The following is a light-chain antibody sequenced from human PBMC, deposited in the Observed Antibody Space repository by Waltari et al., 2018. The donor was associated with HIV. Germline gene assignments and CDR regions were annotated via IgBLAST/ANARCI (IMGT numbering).Light chain of an antibody. V-gene: IGKV3-15*01. Sequence: EIVMTQSPATLSVSPGERATLSCRASQSVSSNLAWYQQKPGQAPRLLSGSGSGTEFTLTISSLQSEDFAVYYCQQYNNWWTFGQGTKVEIK. CDR3: QQYNNWWT. CDR1: QSVSSN. J-gene: IGKJ1*01.